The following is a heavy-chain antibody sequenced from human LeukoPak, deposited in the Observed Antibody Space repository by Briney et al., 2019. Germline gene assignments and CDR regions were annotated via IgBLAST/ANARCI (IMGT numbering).Heavy chain of an antibody. Sequence: PSETLSLTCAVSGASISSSNYYWGWIRQPPGKGLEWVGNIYYNGKTYYTPSLQSRVTLSVDMSKNQFSLKLSSMTAADTAVYYCARTTEGGYTYDYFYYYYMDVWGKGTTVTISS. CDR3: ARTTEGGYTYDYFYYYYMDV. CDR1: GASISSSNYY. J-gene: IGHJ6*03. CDR2: IYYNGKT. V-gene: IGHV4-39*07. D-gene: IGHD5-18*01.